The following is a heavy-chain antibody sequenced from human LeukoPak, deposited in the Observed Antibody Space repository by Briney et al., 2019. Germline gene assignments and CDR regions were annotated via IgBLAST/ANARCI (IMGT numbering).Heavy chain of an antibody. CDR3: ARDRCSGGICYSSLVY. Sequence: ASVKVSCKTSGYTFTTYVIHWVRQAPGQGLESLGWINTANGDTEYSQRFQGRVTFARGTSASTVYMELNSLKSEDTAMFYCARDRCSGGICYSSLVYWGQGTLVTVSS. J-gene: IGHJ4*02. CDR2: INTANGDT. CDR1: GYTFTTYV. D-gene: IGHD2-15*01. V-gene: IGHV1-3*04.